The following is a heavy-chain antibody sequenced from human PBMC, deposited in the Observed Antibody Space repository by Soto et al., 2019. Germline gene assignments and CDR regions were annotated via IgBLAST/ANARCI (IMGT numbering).Heavy chain of an antibody. Sequence: PSETLSLTCTVSGGSITSYNWNWLRQPPGKALEWIGYVYNSGSTNYNPALKSRVTISVDTSKNQFSLKVNSVTAADTAVYYCARDKLHYDILTGYPNPYYYYGMDVWGQGTTVTVSS. J-gene: IGHJ6*02. CDR2: VYNSGST. D-gene: IGHD3-9*01. V-gene: IGHV4-59*01. CDR3: ARDKLHYDILTGYPNPYYYYGMDV. CDR1: GGSITSYN.